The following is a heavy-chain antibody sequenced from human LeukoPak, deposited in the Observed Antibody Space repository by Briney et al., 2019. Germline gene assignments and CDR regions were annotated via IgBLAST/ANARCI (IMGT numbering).Heavy chain of an antibody. V-gene: IGHV3-48*04. CDR1: GFTFSSYS. D-gene: IGHD2-21*02. Sequence: GGSLRLSCAASGFTFSSYSMNWVRQAPGKGLEWVSYISGTSSVIYYADFVKGRFTISRDNAKNSLYLQMSGLRAEDTAVYYCARELAVTATTFDPWGQGTLVTVSS. CDR2: ISGTSSVI. CDR3: ARELAVTATTFDP. J-gene: IGHJ5*02.